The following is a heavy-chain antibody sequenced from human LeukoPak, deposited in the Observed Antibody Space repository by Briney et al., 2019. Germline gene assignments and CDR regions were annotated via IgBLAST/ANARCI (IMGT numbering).Heavy chain of an antibody. CDR1: GFTFGNYW. V-gene: IGHV3-74*01. CDR2: INSDGSST. D-gene: IGHD2/OR15-2a*01. J-gene: IGHJ4*01. CDR3: ASTNRLDY. Sequence: GGSLRLSCAASGFTFGNYWMHWVRQAPGRGPVWVSRINSDGSSTSYADSEQGRFTISRDNAKNTLFLQMNSLRVEDTAVYYCASTNRLDYWSQGRLVTVSS.